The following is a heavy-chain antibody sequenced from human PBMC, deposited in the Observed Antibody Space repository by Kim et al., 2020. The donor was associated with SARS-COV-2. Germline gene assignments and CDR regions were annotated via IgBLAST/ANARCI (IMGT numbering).Heavy chain of an antibody. V-gene: IGHV4-31*02. J-gene: IGHJ4*02. CDR3: ARGMTTYDF. Sequence: GSTLYNPSLKSRVTMSVDTSKKQFSLKLNSVTAADTAVYYCARGMTTYDFWGQGTLVTVSS. D-gene: IGHD4-17*01. CDR2: GST.